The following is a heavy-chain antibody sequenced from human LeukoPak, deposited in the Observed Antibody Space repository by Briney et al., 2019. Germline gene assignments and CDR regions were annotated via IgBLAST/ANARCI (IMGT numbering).Heavy chain of an antibody. J-gene: IGHJ4*02. V-gene: IGHV4-34*01. D-gene: IGHD6-13*01. CDR2: IHHSGST. CDR3: ARGSRMYSSSWYGY. CDR1: GFTFSSYA. Sequence: GSLRLSCAASGFTFSSYAMSWIRQPPGKGLEWIGEIHHSGSTNYNPSLKSRVTISVDTSKNQFSLKLSSVTAADTAVYYCARGSRMYSSSWYGYWGQGTLVTVSS.